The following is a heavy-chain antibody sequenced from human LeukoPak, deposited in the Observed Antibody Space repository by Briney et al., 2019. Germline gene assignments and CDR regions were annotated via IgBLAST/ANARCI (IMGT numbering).Heavy chain of an antibody. J-gene: IGHJ4*02. D-gene: IGHD1-26*01. CDR1: GFTFSSYS. Sequence: GGSLRLSCAASGFTFSSYSMNWVRQAPGKGLEWVSYISTSGSAIYYADSVKGRFSISRDNAKYSLSLQVNSLRAEDTAVYYCARGGLGSWTFDSWGQGTLVTVSS. CDR2: ISTSGSAI. V-gene: IGHV3-48*04. CDR3: ARGGLGSWTFDS.